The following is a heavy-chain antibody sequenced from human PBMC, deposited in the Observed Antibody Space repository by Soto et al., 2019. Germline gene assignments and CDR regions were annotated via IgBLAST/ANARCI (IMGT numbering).Heavy chain of an antibody. V-gene: IGHV4-59*08. J-gene: IGHJ5*02. Sequence: SETLSLTCTVSGGSISSFDWNWIRQSPGKGLEWIGYISYSGSTNYNPSLKSRVTISVDTSKNQFSLKLSSVTAADTAVYYCARQDTSGYAFDPWGQGTLVTVSS. CDR1: GGSISSFD. CDR3: ARQDTSGYAFDP. D-gene: IGHD3-22*01. CDR2: ISYSGST.